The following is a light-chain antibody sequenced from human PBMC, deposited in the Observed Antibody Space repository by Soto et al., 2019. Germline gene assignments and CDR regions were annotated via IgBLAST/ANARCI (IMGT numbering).Light chain of an antibody. Sequence: EIVMTQSPATLSVSPGERATLSCRASQSVGSNLAWYQQKPGQAPRLLNYGASTRATGIPARFSGSGSGTEFTLTISSLQSEDFAVYYCQQYSNWPRTFGQGTQVEIK. CDR2: GAS. V-gene: IGKV3-15*01. CDR1: QSVGSN. J-gene: IGKJ1*01. CDR3: QQYSNWPRT.